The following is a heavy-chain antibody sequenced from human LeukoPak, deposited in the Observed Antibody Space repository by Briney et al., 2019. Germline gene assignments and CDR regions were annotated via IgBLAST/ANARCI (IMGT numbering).Heavy chain of an antibody. CDR3: TTDTRLYCSGGSCHYRVYYFDY. D-gene: IGHD2-15*01. Sequence: GGSLRLSCAASGFTFSSYWMSWVRQAPGKGLEWVGRIKSKTDGGTTDCAAPVKGRFTISRDDSKNTLYLQMNSLKTEDTAVYYCTTDTRLYCSGGSCHYRVYYFDYWGQGTLVTVSS. CDR2: IKSKTDGGTT. J-gene: IGHJ4*02. V-gene: IGHV3-15*01. CDR1: GFTFSSYW.